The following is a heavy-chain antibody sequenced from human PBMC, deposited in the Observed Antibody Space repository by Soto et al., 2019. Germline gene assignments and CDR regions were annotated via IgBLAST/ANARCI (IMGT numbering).Heavy chain of an antibody. CDR3: ARPGSRGQLSDWFDP. V-gene: IGHV4-39*01. D-gene: IGHD3-10*01. CDR2: SYYNGST. CDR1: RGSINNTNYS. Sequence: PSVTLSLTCSLSRGSINNTNYSLVWIRQPPGKSLEWSGMSYYNGSTYYSESLKSRLSICVDPSKNQISLKVPSVTAAESAVYYCARPGSRGQLSDWFDP. J-gene: IGHJ5*02.